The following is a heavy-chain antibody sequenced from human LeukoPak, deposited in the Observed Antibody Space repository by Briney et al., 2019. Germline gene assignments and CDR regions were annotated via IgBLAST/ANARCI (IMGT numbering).Heavy chain of an antibody. CDR1: GFTFSNYA. CDR2: ISSSSSYI. D-gene: IGHD2-15*01. V-gene: IGHV3-21*01. J-gene: IGHJ4*02. Sequence: GGSLRLSCAASGFTFSNYAMHWVRQAPGKGLEWVSSISSSSSYIYYADSVKGRFTISRDNAKNSLYLQMNSLRAEDTAVYYCAREPEDIVVVVASDYWGQGTLVTVSS. CDR3: AREPEDIVVVVASDY.